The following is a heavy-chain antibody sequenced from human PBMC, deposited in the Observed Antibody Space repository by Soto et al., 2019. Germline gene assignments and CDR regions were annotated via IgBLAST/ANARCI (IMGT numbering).Heavy chain of an antibody. V-gene: IGHV4-34*01. CDR1: GGSFSGYY. D-gene: IGHD3-3*01. CDR2: INHSGST. J-gene: IGHJ4*02. CDR3: ARGHLRLRFLEWFGHGYFDY. Sequence: SETLSLTCAVYGGSFSGYYWSWIRQPPGKGLEWIGEINHSGSTNYNPSLKSRVTISVDTSKNQFSLKLSSVTAADTAVYYCARGHLRLRFLEWFGHGYFDYWGQGTLVTVSS.